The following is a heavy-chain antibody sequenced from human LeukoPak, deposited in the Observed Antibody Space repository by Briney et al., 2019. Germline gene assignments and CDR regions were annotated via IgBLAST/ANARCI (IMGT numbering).Heavy chain of an antibody. Sequence: PSETLSLTCTVSGGSISSSSYYWGWIRQPPGKGLEWIGSIYYSGSTYYNPSLKSRVTISVDTSKNQFSLKLSSVTAADTAVYYCARVRNSGSSHFIDYWGQGTLVTVSS. CDR2: IYYSGST. V-gene: IGHV4-39*07. D-gene: IGHD1-26*01. CDR1: GGSISSSSYY. J-gene: IGHJ4*02. CDR3: ARVRNSGSSHFIDY.